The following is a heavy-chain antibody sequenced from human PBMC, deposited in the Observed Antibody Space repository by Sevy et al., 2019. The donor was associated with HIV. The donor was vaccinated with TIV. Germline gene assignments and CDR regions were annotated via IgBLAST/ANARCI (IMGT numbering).Heavy chain of an antibody. CDR1: GGSITSLY. CDR2: IYYNGDI. CDR3: AGENARGRGYS. V-gene: IGHV4-59*08. J-gene: IGHJ4*02. D-gene: IGHD3-10*01. Sequence: ETLSLTCTVSGGSITSLYWNWIRQPPGKGLEWIANIYYNGDINYNPSLKSRVTLSLDTSKNQFSLRLSSVTAADTAMYYCAGENARGRGYSWGQGTLVTVSS.